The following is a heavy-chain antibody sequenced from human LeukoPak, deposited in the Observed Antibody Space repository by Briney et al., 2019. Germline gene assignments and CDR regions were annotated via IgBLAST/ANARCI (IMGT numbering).Heavy chain of an antibody. CDR2: TYPVGDFT. CDR3: ARDQLGPDGL. J-gene: IGHJ3*01. V-gene: IGHV1-46*01. D-gene: IGHD5-24*01. Sequence: ASVKDSCKSSGYTFTDYHIHWVRQAPGQGLEWMGITYPVGDFTNSAQKFQYRVTMTSHTTTNTFYMELSGLRFGETAVYYCARDQLGPDGLWGQETMVTVSS. CDR1: GYTFTDYH.